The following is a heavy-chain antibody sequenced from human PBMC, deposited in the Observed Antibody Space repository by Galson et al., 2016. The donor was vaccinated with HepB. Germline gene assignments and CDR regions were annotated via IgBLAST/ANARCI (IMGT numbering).Heavy chain of an antibody. CDR3: AIWVSNWFDP. J-gene: IGHJ5*02. CDR2: INTGNGNT. CDR1: GYTFISYV. D-gene: IGHD6-13*01. V-gene: IGHV1-3*04. Sequence: SVKVSCKASGYTFISYVIHWVRQAPGQRLEWMGWINTGNGNTEYSQKFQGRVTLTRDTSASTAYMELSSLRSEDTAVYYCAIWVSNWFDPWGQGTLVTVSS.